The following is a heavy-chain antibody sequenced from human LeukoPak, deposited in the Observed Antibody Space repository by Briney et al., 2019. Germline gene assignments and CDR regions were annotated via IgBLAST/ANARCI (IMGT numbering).Heavy chain of an antibody. J-gene: IGHJ4*02. CDR1: VASNSSYY. Sequence: PSETLSLTCTVSVASNSSYYWSWIRQPPGKGLEWIGYISYSGSTNYNPSLKSRVTISADTSKNQVSLTLSSVTAADTPVYYCARHPELYFFDYWGQGTLVTVSS. V-gene: IGHV4-59*08. D-gene: IGHD3-10*01. CDR2: ISYSGST. CDR3: ARHPELYFFDY.